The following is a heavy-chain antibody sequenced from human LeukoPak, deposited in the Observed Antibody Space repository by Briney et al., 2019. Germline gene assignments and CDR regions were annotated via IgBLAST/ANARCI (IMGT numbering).Heavy chain of an antibody. CDR1: GFTFSSHG. J-gene: IGHJ4*02. V-gene: IGHV3-30*03. CDR2: ISYDGSNI. CDR3: ATHLYSNDWDPDFDH. D-gene: IGHD6-19*01. Sequence: PGGSLRLSCAASGFTFSSHGMHWVRQTPGKGLEWVAVISYDGSNIHYADSVKGRSIISRDNPKNTLYLQMNSLRTEDTAVFYCATHLYSNDWDPDFDHWGQGTLVTVSS.